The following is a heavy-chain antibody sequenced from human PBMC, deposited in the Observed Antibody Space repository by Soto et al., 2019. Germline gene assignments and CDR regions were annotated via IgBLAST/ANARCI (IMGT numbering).Heavy chain of an antibody. CDR2: IYYSGST. J-gene: IGHJ5*02. D-gene: IGHD3-9*01. CDR1: GGSISRGGYY. Sequence: PSETLSLTCTVSGGSISRGGYYWSWIRQHPGKGLEWIGYIYYSGSTYYNPSLKSRVTISVDTSKNQFSLKLSSVTAADTAVYYCARAADIARVGSLRYFDWLPNWFDPWGQGTLVTVSS. CDR3: ARAADIARVGSLRYFDWLPNWFDP. V-gene: IGHV4-31*03.